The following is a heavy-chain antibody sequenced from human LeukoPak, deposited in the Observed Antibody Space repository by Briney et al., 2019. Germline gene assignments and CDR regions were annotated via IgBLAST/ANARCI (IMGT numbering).Heavy chain of an antibody. CDR3: AGAAFDY. CDR1: GFTFSSYG. V-gene: IGHV3-30*03. Sequence: PGGSLRLSCAASGFTFSSYGMHWVRQAPGKGLEWVALISYDGSNKYYADSVKGRFTISRDNSKNTLYLQMNSLRPEDTAVYYCAGAAFDYWGQGTLVTVSS. CDR2: ISYDGSNK. J-gene: IGHJ4*02.